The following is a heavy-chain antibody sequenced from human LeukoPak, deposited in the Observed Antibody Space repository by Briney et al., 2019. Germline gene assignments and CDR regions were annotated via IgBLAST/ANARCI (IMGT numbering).Heavy chain of an antibody. J-gene: IGHJ4*02. V-gene: IGHV3-23*01. CDR2: ISGSGGST. Sequence: HPGGSLRLSCAASGFTFSNSAMNWVRQAPGKGLEWVSAISGSGGSTYYADSVKGRFTISRDNAKNSLYLQMNSLRAEDTALYYCAKEVDGWLGYYFDYWGQGTLVTVSS. D-gene: IGHD3-22*01. CDR3: AKEVDGWLGYYFDY. CDR1: GFTFSNSA.